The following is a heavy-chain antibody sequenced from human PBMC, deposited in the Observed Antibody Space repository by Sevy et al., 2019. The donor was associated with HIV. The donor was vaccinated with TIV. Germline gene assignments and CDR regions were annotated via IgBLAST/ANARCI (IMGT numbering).Heavy chain of an antibody. CDR3: ARHNLYHYVWGSYRYTGRDYGMDV. D-gene: IGHD3-16*02. CDR2: IYYSGST. V-gene: IGHV4-39*01. J-gene: IGHJ6*02. Sequence: SETLSLTCTVSGGSISSSSYYWGWIRQPPGKGLEWIGSIYYSGSTYYNPSLKSRVTISVDTSKNQFSLKLSSVTAADTAVYYCARHNLYHYVWGSYRYTGRDYGMDVWGQGTTVTVSS. CDR1: GGSISSSSYY.